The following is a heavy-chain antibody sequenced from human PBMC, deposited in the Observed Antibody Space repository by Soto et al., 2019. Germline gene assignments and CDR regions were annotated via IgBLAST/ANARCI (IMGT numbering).Heavy chain of an antibody. V-gene: IGHV1-18*01. CDR1: GYTFTNYG. J-gene: IGHJ4*02. D-gene: IGHD2-2*01. CDR2: ISAYNGNT. CDR3: ARVGAYCVSTSCHDY. Sequence: QVQLVQSGAEVKKPGASVKVSCKASGYTFTNYGISWVRQAPGQGLEWMGWISAYNGNTDYAQKLQGRVTMTTDTSTSTAYMELRGLRSDDTAAYYCARVGAYCVSTSCHDYWGQGTLVTVSS.